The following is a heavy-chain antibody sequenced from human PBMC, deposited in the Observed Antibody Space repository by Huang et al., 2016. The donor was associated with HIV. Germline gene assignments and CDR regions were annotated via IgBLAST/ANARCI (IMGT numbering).Heavy chain of an antibody. Sequence: QVQLVESGGGVVRPGRSLRLSCAASRFTFSKFAMHWVGQGPGKGLERIAVISYDGSAKHYADSVTRRLNISRDNSNNTLNLQRNSLTVEDTAVYYCTKGHYYDTNGYVAFDIWGQGTMVTVSS. J-gene: IGHJ3*02. CDR1: RFTFSKFA. D-gene: IGHD3-22*01. CDR3: TKGHYYDTNGYVAFDI. V-gene: IGHV3-30*18. CDR2: ISYDGSAK.